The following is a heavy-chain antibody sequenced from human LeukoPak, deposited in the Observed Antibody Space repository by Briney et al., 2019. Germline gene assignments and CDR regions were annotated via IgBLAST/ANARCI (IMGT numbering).Heavy chain of an antibody. CDR3: AREYSSSRYGY. CDR1: GGSISSSGYY. J-gene: IGHJ4*02. V-gene: IGHV4-39*07. D-gene: IGHD6-13*01. CDR2: VYYSGTT. Sequence: PSETLSLTCSVSGGSISSSGYYWGWIRQPPGKGLEWIGSVYYSGTTYYNPSLKSRVTISVDTFKNQFSLRLSSVTAADTAVYYCAREYSSSRYGYWGQGTLVSVSS.